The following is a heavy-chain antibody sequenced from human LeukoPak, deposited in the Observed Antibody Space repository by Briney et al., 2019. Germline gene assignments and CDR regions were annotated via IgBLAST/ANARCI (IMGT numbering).Heavy chain of an antibody. CDR2: IKSKTDGGTT. CDR3: TTTFWSGYWFYDY. Sequence: KPGGSLRLSCAASGFTFSNAWMSWVRQAPGKGLEWVGRIKSKTDGGTTDYAAPVKGRFTISRDDSKNTLNLQMNSLKTEDTAVYYCTTTFWSGYWFYDYWGQGTLVTVSS. J-gene: IGHJ4*02. CDR1: GFTFSNAW. V-gene: IGHV3-15*01. D-gene: IGHD3-3*01.